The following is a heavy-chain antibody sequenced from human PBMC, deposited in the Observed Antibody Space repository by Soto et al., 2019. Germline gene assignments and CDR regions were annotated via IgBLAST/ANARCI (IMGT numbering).Heavy chain of an antibody. D-gene: IGHD2-15*01. CDR2: ISSSSSYI. V-gene: IGHV3-21*01. CDR3: ARDNCSGGSCYRVFDY. Sequence: EVQLVESGGGLVKPGGSLRLSCAASGFTFSSYSMNWVRQAPGKGLEWVSSISSSSSYIYYAASVKGRFTISRDNAKNSLYLQMNSLRAEDTAVYYCARDNCSGGSCYRVFDYWGQGTLVTVSS. J-gene: IGHJ4*02. CDR1: GFTFSSYS.